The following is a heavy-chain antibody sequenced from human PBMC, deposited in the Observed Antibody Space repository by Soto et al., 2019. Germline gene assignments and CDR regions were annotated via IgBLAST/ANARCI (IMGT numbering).Heavy chain of an antibody. J-gene: IGHJ4*02. D-gene: IGHD3-3*01. Sequence: QVQLVESGGGGVQPGRSLRLSCAASGLTLRSYAMHWVRQAPGKGLEWVAVISYDGSDQYYAASVKGRFTISRDNSKRTQNLHMARLRVEDPAMYYCANDRRDARFLEWYVDYWGQGTLVTVSS. V-gene: IGHV3-30*18. CDR3: ANDRRDARFLEWYVDY. CDR2: ISYDGSDQ. CDR1: GLTLRSYA.